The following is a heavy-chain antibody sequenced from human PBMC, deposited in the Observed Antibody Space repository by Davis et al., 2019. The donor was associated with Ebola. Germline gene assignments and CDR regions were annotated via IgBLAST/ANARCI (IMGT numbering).Heavy chain of an antibody. D-gene: IGHD4-17*01. Sequence: SETLSLTCAVSGGSISSGGYSWSWIRQPPGKGLEWIGYIYHSGSTYYNPSLKSRVTISVDTSKNQFSLKLSSVTAADTAVYYCARAATVTTNLNWFDPWGQGTLVTVSS. CDR2: IYHSGST. CDR1: GGSISSGGYS. V-gene: IGHV4-30-2*01. CDR3: ARAATVTTNLNWFDP. J-gene: IGHJ5*02.